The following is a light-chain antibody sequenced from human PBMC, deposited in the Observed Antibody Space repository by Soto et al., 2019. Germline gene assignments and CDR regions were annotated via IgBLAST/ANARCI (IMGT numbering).Light chain of an antibody. V-gene: IGKV3-15*01. CDR3: QQYDNWPFT. CDR2: GAS. Sequence: EIVMTQSPATLSVSPGEGATLSCRASQSVSSKLAWYQQKPGQAPRLLIYGASTRATGIPARFSASESETEFALTISSLQSEDFAVYYCQQYDNWPFTFGPGTKVDIK. CDR1: QSVSSK. J-gene: IGKJ3*01.